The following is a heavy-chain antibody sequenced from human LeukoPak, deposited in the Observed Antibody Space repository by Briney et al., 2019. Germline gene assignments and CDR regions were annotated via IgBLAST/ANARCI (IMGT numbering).Heavy chain of an antibody. CDR3: ARGQYCSSTSCYNWFDP. V-gene: IGHV1-3*01. D-gene: IGHD2-2*01. J-gene: IGHJ5*02. CDR2: INAGNGNT. Sequence: ASVRASCKASGYTFTSYAMHWVRQAPGQRLEWMGWINAGNGNTKYSQKFQGRVTITRDTSASTAYMELSSLRSEDTAVYYCARGQYCSSTSCYNWFDPWGQGTLVTVSS. CDR1: GYTFTSYA.